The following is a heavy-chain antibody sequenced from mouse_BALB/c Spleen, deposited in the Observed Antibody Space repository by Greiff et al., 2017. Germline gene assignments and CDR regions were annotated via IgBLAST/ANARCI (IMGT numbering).Heavy chain of an antibody. J-gene: IGHJ4*01. D-gene: IGHD6-5*01. Sequence: EVMLVESGGGLVKPGGSLKLSCAASGFTFSSYAMSWVRQSPEKRLEWVAEISSGGSYTYYPDTVTGRFTISRDNAKNTLYLEMSSLRSEDTAMYYCARGSYDYGAMDYWGQGTSVTVSS. CDR2: ISSGGSYT. CDR3: ARGSYDYGAMDY. CDR1: GFTFSSYA. V-gene: IGHV5-9-4*01.